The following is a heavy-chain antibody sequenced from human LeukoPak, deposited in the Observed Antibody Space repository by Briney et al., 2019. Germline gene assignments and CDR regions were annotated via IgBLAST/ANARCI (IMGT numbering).Heavy chain of an antibody. Sequence: GESLKISCKGSGYSFTSYWIGWVRQMPGKGLEWMGIIYPGDSDTRYSPSFQGQVTISADKSISTAYLQWSSLKASDTAMYYCARHSRVVGTMVLGVIINPFSWFDPWGQGTLVTVSS. CDR3: ARHSRVVGTMVLGVIINPFSWFDP. V-gene: IGHV5-51*01. CDR1: GYSFTSYW. D-gene: IGHD3-10*01. J-gene: IGHJ5*02. CDR2: IYPGDSDT.